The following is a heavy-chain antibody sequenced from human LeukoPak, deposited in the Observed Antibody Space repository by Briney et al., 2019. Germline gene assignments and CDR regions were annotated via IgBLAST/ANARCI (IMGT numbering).Heavy chain of an antibody. CDR3: ARDLIVGATIDY. CDR2: ISYDGSNK. J-gene: IGHJ4*02. CDR1: GFTFSSYA. Sequence: GGSLRLSCGVSGFTFSSYAMHWVRQAPGKGLEWVAVISYDGSNKYYADSVKGRFTISRDNSKNTLYLQMNSLRAEDTAVYYCARDLIVGATIDYWGQGTLVTVSS. D-gene: IGHD1-26*01. V-gene: IGHV3-30-3*01.